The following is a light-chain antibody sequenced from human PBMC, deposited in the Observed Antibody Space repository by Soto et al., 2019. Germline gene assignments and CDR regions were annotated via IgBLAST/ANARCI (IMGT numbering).Light chain of an antibody. CDR1: QSVSSSY. Sequence: ENALNLAPRTLHLTTPYTAPLSLRASQSVSSSYLAWYQQKPGQAPRLLIYGASSRATGIPDRFSGSGSGTDFTLTISRLEPEDFAVYYCQQDGRKTKRFCQGTRPEIK. J-gene: IGKJ5*01. CDR2: GAS. V-gene: IGKV3-20*01. CDR3: QQDGRKTKR.